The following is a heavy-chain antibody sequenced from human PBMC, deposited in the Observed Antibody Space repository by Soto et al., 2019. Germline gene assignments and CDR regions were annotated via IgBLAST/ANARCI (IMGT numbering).Heavy chain of an antibody. Sequence: GGSLRLSCAASGFTFSSYAMSWVRQAPGKGLEWVPAISGSGGSTYYADSMKGRFTISRDNSKNTLYLQMNSLRAEDTAVYYCAKRKSSGWFYYYYGMDVWGQGTTVTVSS. J-gene: IGHJ6*02. D-gene: IGHD6-19*01. CDR3: AKRKSSGWFYYYYGMDV. CDR1: GFTFSSYA. V-gene: IGHV3-23*01. CDR2: ISGSGGST.